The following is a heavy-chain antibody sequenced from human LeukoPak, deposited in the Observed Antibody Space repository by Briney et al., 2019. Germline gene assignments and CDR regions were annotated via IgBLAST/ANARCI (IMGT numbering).Heavy chain of an antibody. D-gene: IGHD5-18*01. J-gene: IGHJ6*03. CDR3: ARAPERWYSYGSYTYYYMDV. Sequence: SETLSLTCTVSGGSISSYYWNWIRQPPGKGLEWIGSISYSGSTNYNPSLGSRVTISVDTSKNQISLKLSSVTAADTTVYYCARAPERWYSYGSYTYYYMDVWGKGTTVTVSS. V-gene: IGHV4-59*01. CDR1: GGSISSYY. CDR2: ISYSGST.